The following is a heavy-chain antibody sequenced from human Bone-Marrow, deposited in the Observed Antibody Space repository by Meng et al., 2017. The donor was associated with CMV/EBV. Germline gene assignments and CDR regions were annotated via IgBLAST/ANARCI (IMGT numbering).Heavy chain of an antibody. CDR1: GFTFSSYG. CDR3: AKDLWGISSLDYGMDV. J-gene: IGHJ6*02. V-gene: IGHV3-30*02. CDR2: IRYDGSKK. Sequence: GDSLKISCAASGFTFSSYGMHWVRQAPGKGLEWVAFIRYDGSKKYYADSVKGRFTISRDNSKNTLYLQMNSLRAEDTAVYYCAKDLWGISSLDYGMDVWGQGTTVTVSS. D-gene: IGHD3-16*01.